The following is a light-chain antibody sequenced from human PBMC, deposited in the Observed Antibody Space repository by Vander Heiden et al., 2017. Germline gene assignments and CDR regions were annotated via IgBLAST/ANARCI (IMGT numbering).Light chain of an antibody. J-gene: IGKJ4*02. CDR2: GAS. CDR3: QQYGRSTLT. V-gene: IGKV3-20*01. CDR1: QRVAGSY. Sequence: VSTQSPATLSLYRGDRPPVSCRSCQRVAGSYVAWYQQKPGQAPRLLIYGASTRATGIAERFSGRGSETDFTLTISRLEPEDFAVYYCQQYGRSTLTFGGGTKVGIK.